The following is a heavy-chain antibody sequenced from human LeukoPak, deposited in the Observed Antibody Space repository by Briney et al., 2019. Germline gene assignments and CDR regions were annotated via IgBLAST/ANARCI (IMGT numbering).Heavy chain of an antibody. V-gene: IGHV4-39*07. CDR1: GGSISSSSYY. Sequence: SETLSLTCIVPGGSISSSSYYWAWIRQSPGKGLERIGTFSSGGSAYYNPSLTSRVSISKDTSDNQFSLRLYSVTAADTAVYYCARKQTGTMYDVWGQGTQVTVSS. CDR2: FSSGGSA. CDR3: ARKQTGTMYDV. D-gene: IGHD1-7*01. J-gene: IGHJ4*02.